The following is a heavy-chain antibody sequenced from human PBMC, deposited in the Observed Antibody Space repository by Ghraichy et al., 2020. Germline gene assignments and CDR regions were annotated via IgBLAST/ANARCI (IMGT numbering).Heavy chain of an antibody. V-gene: IGHV3-7*03. D-gene: IGHD3-3*01. CDR2: IKDDGSET. CDR3: ARNFWSFDY. Sequence: GGSLRLSCAASGFTFSIYWMTWVRQAPGKGLEWVANIKDDGSETSYVDSVKGRFTISRDNARNSLYLQMNNLRAEDTAVYYCARNFWSFDYWGQGTLVTVSS. J-gene: IGHJ4*02. CDR1: GFTFSIYW.